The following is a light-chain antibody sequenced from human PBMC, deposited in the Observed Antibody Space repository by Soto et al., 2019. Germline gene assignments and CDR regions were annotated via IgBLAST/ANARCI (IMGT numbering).Light chain of an antibody. Sequence: QSALTQPPSASGSPGQSVTISCTGSSNDLGGYNYVSWYQHHPGKAPKLIIYEVRERPAGVTDRFSGSNSRNTASLTVSWLQAEDEADYSCSSYGGSDNVIFGGGTKLTVL. CDR3: SSYGGSDNVI. V-gene: IGLV2-8*01. J-gene: IGLJ2*01. CDR2: EVR. CDR1: SNDLGGYNY.